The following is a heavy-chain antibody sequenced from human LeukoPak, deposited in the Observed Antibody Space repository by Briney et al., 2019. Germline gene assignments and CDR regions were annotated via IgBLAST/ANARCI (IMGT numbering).Heavy chain of an antibody. V-gene: IGHV4-59*12. CDR1: GGSISSYY. J-gene: IGHJ6*02. D-gene: IGHD6-13*01. Sequence: SETLSLTCTVSGGSISSYYWSWIRQPPGKGLEWIGYIYYSGSTNYNPSLKSRVTISVDTSKNQFSLKLSSVTAADTAVYYCARVIRSSSSWSGSYYGMDVWGQGTTVTVSS. CDR3: ARVIRSSSSWSGSYYGMDV. CDR2: IYYSGST.